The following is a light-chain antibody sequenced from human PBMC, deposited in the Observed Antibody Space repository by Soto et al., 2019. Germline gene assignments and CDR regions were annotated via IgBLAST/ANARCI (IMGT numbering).Light chain of an antibody. CDR3: QKYGSSPYT. Sequence: EIVVTQSPGTLSLSPGERATLSCRASQSVSSSYLAWYQQKPGQAPRLLIYGASSRATGIPDRFSGSGSGTDFTLTLSRLEHEDFAVYYCQKYGSSPYTFGPGTKLEIK. V-gene: IGKV3-20*01. J-gene: IGKJ2*01. CDR2: GAS. CDR1: QSVSSSY.